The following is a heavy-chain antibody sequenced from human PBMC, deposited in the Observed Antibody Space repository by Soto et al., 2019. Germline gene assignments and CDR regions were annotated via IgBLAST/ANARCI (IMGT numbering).Heavy chain of an antibody. CDR2: ISAYNGNT. J-gene: IGHJ4*02. V-gene: IGHV1-18*01. D-gene: IGHD2-2*01. Sequence: ALVKGSCKASGYAFTRYGISWVRQAPGQGLEWMGWISAYNGNTNYAQKLQGRVTMTTDTSTSTAYMELRSLRSDDTAVYYCARNNVVPARNDYWGQGTLVTVSS. CDR1: GYAFTRYG. CDR3: ARNNVVPARNDY.